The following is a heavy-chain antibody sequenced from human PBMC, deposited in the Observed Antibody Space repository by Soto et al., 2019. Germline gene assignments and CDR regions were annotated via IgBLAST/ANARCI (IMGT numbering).Heavy chain of an antibody. Sequence: SGPTLVNPTQTLTLTCTFSGLSLSTSGMRVSWIRQPTGKALEWLARIDWDDDKFYSTSRKTRLTISKDTSKNQVVLTMTNMDPVDTATYYCARGGDYAVGMDVWGQGTTVTVSS. CDR2: IDWDDDK. J-gene: IGHJ6*02. CDR3: ARGGDYAVGMDV. D-gene: IGHD4-17*01. V-gene: IGHV2-70*04. CDR1: GLSLSTSGMR.